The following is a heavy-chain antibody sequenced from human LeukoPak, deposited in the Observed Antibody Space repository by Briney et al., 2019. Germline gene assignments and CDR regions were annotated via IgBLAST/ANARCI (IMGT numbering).Heavy chain of an antibody. CDR3: VRTNRLLTPSRDGGYNDY. D-gene: IGHD5-24*01. V-gene: IGHV1-69*13. J-gene: IGHJ4*02. Sequence: SVTVSCRSSGYTFTKYPIHWVRQAPGQGLEWMGGIIPIFGTANYAQKFQGRVTITADESTSTAYMELSSLRSEDTAVYYCVRTNRLLTPSRDGGYNDYRGQGTLVTVSS. CDR1: GYTFTKYP. CDR2: IIPIFGTA.